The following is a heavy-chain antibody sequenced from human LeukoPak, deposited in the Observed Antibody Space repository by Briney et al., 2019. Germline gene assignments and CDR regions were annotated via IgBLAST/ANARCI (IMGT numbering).Heavy chain of an antibody. CDR3: AKDQRGVLMVYASNWFDP. V-gene: IGHV3-30*02. CDR2: IRYDGSNK. D-gene: IGHD2-8*01. Sequence: GGSLRLSCAASGFTFSSYGMHWVRQAPGKGLEWVAFIRYDGSNKYYADSVKGRLTISRDNSKNTLYLQMNSLRAEDTAVYYCAKDQRGVLMVYASNWFDPWGQGTLVTVSS. J-gene: IGHJ5*02. CDR1: GFTFSSYG.